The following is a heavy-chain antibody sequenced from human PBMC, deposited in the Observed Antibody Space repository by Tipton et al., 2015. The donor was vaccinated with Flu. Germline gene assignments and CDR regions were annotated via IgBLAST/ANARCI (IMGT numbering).Heavy chain of an antibody. J-gene: IGHJ4*02. Sequence: TLSLTCTVSGGSISSYYWSWIRQPPGKGLEWIGDIHYSVNTIYNPSLKGRVTISVGTSKTQFSLKLTSVTAADTAIYYCAREAGGNSDPYFDYWGQGTLVTVSS. CDR3: AREAGGNSDPYFDY. D-gene: IGHD4-23*01. CDR2: IHYSVNT. CDR1: GGSISSYY. V-gene: IGHV4-59*01.